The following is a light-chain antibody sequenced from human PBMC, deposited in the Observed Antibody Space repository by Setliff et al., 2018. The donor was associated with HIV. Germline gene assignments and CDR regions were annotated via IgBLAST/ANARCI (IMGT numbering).Light chain of an antibody. CDR2: GVS. Sequence: QSVLAQPASVSGSPGQSITISCTGASSDVGGFTYVSWYQQRPGKVPKLIIYGVSNRPSGVSTRFSGSKFGNTASLTISGLQAEDEADYYCNSYTTSSTVVFGSGTKVTV. CDR1: SSDVGGFTY. V-gene: IGLV2-14*03. J-gene: IGLJ1*01. CDR3: NSYTTSSTVV.